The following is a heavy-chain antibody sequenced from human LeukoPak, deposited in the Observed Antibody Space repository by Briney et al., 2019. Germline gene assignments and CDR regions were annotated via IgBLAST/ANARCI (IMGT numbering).Heavy chain of an antibody. CDR1: GFTFSSYW. V-gene: IGHV3-9*01. CDR2: ISWNSGSI. Sequence: PGGSLRLSCAASGFTFSSYWMHWVRQAPGKGLEWVSGISWNSGSIGYADSVKGRFTISRDNAKNSLYLQMNSLRAEDTALYYCAKTRSSGWLSFDYWGQGTLVTVSS. J-gene: IGHJ4*02. D-gene: IGHD6-19*01. CDR3: AKTRSSGWLSFDY.